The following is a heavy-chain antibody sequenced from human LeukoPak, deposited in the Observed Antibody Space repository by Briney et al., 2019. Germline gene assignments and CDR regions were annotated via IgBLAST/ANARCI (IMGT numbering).Heavy chain of an antibody. D-gene: IGHD3-22*01. CDR1: GSAVRNNY. CDR2: IYGGGST. Sequence: PGGSLRLTRAASGSAVRNNYMSWVRQAPGKGPQWVSIIYGGGSTYYADSVNGRFTISRHNSKNTLFLQMNSLRTEDTAVYYCARAYDSSGYWPEYFHHWGQGTLVTVSS. V-gene: IGHV3-53*04. J-gene: IGHJ1*01. CDR3: ARAYDSSGYWPEYFHH.